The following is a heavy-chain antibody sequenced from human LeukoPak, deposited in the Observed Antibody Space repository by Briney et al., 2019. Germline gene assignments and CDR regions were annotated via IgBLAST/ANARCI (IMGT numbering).Heavy chain of an antibody. CDR2: ISYDGSNE. J-gene: IGHJ3*02. D-gene: IGHD5-18*01. CDR1: GFTFSSYV. CDR3: ARRRDERGYKDIFDI. Sequence: GGSLRLSCAASGFTFSSYVMHWVRQAPGKGLEWVAIISYDGSNEYYADSVKGRFTISRDNSKNTLYLQMNSLRAADTAMYYCARRRDERGYKDIFDIWGQGTMVTVSS. V-gene: IGHV3-30*04.